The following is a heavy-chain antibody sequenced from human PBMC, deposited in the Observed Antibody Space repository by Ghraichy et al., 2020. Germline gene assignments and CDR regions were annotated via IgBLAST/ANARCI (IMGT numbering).Heavy chain of an antibody. CDR3: AKVIEPATTTISYFYSGLDV. CDR1: GFTFSKYA. Sequence: GGSLRLSCAASGFTFSKYAMSWVRQAPGKGLEWVSAISGSGDNTYYADSVKGRFTISRDNSENMLYLQMNSLRAEDTAADYCAKVIEPATTTISYFYSGLDVWDQGTPVTLSS. V-gene: IGHV3-23*01. CDR2: ISGSGDNT. J-gene: IGHJ6*02. D-gene: IGHD1-7*01.